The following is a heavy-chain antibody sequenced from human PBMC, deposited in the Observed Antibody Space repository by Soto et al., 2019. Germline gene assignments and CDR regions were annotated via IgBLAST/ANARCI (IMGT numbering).Heavy chain of an antibody. V-gene: IGHV4-34*01. CDR2: LDQSGGT. D-gene: IGHD6-19*01. J-gene: IGHJ6*02. CDR1: GDSLRGQS. CDR3: AREDSSGWSGESLDV. Sequence: QVQLQQWGAGLLKASETLSLTCAVVGDSLRGQSWNWIRQSPGKGLEWIGELDQSGGTNYNPSLKSRAIISDATSNNQVSLTLTSLTAAATAVYYCAREDSSGWSGESLDVWGQGTTVTGSS.